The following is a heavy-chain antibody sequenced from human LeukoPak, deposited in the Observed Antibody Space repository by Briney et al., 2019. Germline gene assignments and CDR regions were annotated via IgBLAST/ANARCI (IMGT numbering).Heavy chain of an antibody. V-gene: IGHV3-48*04. CDR2: ISSSSTI. Sequence: GGSLRLSCAASGFTFSSYGMTWIRQAPGKGLEWVSYISSSSTIYYADSVKGRFTISRDNAKNSLYLQMISLRAEDTAVYYWARSYYDILTGYNPYFDYWGQGTLVTVSS. CDR1: GFTFSSYG. CDR3: ARSYYDILTGYNPYFDY. J-gene: IGHJ4*02. D-gene: IGHD3-9*01.